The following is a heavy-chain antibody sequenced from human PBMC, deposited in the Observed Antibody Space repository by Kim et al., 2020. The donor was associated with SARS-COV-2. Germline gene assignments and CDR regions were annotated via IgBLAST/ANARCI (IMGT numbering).Heavy chain of an antibody. D-gene: IGHD2-8*01. J-gene: IGHJ6*02. V-gene: IGHV3-11*01. CDR3: ARDLEFCCTNGEAYGMDV. CDR2: ISSSGSTI. CDR1: GFTFSDYY. Sequence: GGSLRLSCAASGFTFSDYYMSWIRQAPGKGLEWVSYISSSGSTIYYADSVKGRFTISRDNAKNSLYLQMNSLRAEDTAVYYCARDLEFCCTNGEAYGMDVWGQGTTVTVSS.